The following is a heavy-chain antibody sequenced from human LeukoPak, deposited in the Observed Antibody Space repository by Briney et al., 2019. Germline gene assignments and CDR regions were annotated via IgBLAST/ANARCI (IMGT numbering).Heavy chain of an antibody. J-gene: IGHJ5*02. CDR1: GYTFTTYD. D-gene: IGHD2-15*01. CDR2: INPNSGIT. Sequence: GSVKVSCNASGYTFTTYDINWVRQATGQGLEWMGWINPNSGITGYAQKFQGRVTMTRNTSISTAYMELSSLRSDDTAVYYCARGGGSCYIYGKCWFDPWGQGTLVTVSS. CDR3: ARGGGSCYIYGKCWFDP. V-gene: IGHV1-8*01.